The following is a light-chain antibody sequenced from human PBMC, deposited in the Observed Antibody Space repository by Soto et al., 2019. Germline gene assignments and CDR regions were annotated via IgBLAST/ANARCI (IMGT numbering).Light chain of an antibody. CDR1: QSVGSS. CDR2: DAS. J-gene: IGKJ3*01. V-gene: IGKV3-11*01. CDR3: QQRSNWPPEVT. Sequence: EIVLTQSPDTLSLSPGERATLSCRASQSVGSSLGWYQQKPGQAPRLLIYDASKRATGIPARFSGSGSGTDFALTISSIEPEDFAVYYCQQRSNWPPEVTLGPGTKVDIK.